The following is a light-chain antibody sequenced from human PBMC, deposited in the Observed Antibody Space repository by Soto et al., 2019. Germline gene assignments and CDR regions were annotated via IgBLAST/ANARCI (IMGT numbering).Light chain of an antibody. J-gene: IGLJ2*01. CDR3: QSYDSSLSGSRV. CDR1: RSNIGAGYD. CDR2: GNS. V-gene: IGLV1-40*01. Sequence: QSVLTQPPSVSGAPGQRVTISCTGSRSNIGAGYDVHWYQQLPGTAPKLLIYGNSNLPSGVPDRFSGSKSGTSASLAITGLQAEDEADYYCQSYDSSLSGSRVFGGGTQLTV.